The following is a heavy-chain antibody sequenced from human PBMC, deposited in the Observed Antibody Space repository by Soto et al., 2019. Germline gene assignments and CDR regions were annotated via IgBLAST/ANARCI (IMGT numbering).Heavy chain of an antibody. CDR2: ISYDGSNK. CDR3: AKGWGLFCGE. V-gene: IGHV3-30*18. J-gene: IGHJ4*02. Sequence: QVQLVESGGGVVQPGRSLRLSCAASGFTFSSYGMHWGRQAPGKGLEWVAVISYDGSNKYYADSVKGRFTISRDNSKNPLYLQINSLRAEDTAVYHWAKGWGLFCGEWGQGTLVTVSS. CDR1: GFTFSSYG. D-gene: IGHD3-10*01.